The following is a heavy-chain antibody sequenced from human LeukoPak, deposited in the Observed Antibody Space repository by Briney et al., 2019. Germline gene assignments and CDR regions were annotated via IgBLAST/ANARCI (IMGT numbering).Heavy chain of an antibody. CDR2: ISYDGSNK. D-gene: IGHD2-2*01. J-gene: IGHJ4*02. CDR3: ARDYYPRADCSSTSCYALGY. V-gene: IGHV3-30*04. Sequence: GGSLRLSCAASGFTFSSYAMHWVRQAPGKRLEWVAVISYDGSNKYYADSVKGRFTISRDNSKNTLYLQMNSLRAEDTAVYYCARDYYPRADCSSTSCYALGYWGQGTLVTVSS. CDR1: GFTFSSYA.